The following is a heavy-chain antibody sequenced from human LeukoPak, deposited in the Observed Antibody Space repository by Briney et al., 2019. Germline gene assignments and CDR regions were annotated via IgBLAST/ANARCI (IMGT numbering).Heavy chain of an antibody. Sequence: PGGSLRLSCAASGFTFSSYAMSWVRQAPGKGLEWVGRTRDKGNSYTTEYAASVKGRFTVSRDDSKNSVDLQMNSLRIEDTAVYYCARGPERGSSPYYHYGMDVWGQGTTVTVSS. CDR1: GFTFSSYA. D-gene: IGHD1-26*01. V-gene: IGHV3-72*01. CDR3: ARGPERGSSPYYHYGMDV. CDR2: TRDKGNSYTT. J-gene: IGHJ6*02.